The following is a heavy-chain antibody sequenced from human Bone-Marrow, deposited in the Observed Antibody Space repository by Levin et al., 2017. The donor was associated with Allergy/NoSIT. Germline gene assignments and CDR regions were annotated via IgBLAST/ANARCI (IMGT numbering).Heavy chain of an antibody. V-gene: IGHV3-49*03. CDR3: SRLGPNRRTGNWEHFDY. CDR1: GFTFGDYA. Sequence: GGSLRLSCTGSGFTFGDYAVTWFRQAPGKGLEWVGFISSKTYGGTPEYAASVKGRFTISRDDSQTIAYLQMNSLKIEDTAVYYCSRLGPNRRTGNWEHFDYWGPGTLVTVSS. J-gene: IGHJ4*02. D-gene: IGHD1-1*01. CDR2: ISSKTYGGTP.